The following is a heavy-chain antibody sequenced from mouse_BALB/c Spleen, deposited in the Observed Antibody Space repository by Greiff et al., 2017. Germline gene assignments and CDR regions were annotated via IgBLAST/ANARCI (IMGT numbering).Heavy chain of an antibody. V-gene: IGHV5-4*02. CDR2: ISDGGSYT. CDR3: ARGYYGNYVPFDY. J-gene: IGHJ2*01. D-gene: IGHD2-1*01. CDR1: GFTFSDYY. Sequence: EVQLVESGGGLVKPGGSLKLSCAASGFTFSDYYMYWVRQTPEKRLEWVATISDGGSYTYYPDSVKGRFTISRDNAKNNLYLQMSSLKSEDTAMYYCARGYYGNYVPFDYWGQGTTLTVSS.